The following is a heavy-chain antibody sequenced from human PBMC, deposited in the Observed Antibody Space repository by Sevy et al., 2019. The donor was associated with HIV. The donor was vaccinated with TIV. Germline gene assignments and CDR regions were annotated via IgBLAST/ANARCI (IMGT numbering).Heavy chain of an antibody. J-gene: IGHJ4*02. CDR3: ARVGITGTTGIDY. D-gene: IGHD1-7*01. CDR2: IWYDGSNK. V-gene: IGHV3-33*01. Sequence: GGSLRLSCAASGFTFSSYGMHWVRQAPGKGLEWVAVIWYDGSNKYYADSVKGRFTISGDNSKNTLYLQMNSLRAEDTAVYYCARVGITGTTGIDYWGQGTLVTVSS. CDR1: GFTFSSYG.